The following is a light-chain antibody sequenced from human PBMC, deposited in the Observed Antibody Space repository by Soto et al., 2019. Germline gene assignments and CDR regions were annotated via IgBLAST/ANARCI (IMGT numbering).Light chain of an antibody. CDR1: ENINNW. CDR2: ETS. J-gene: IGKJ4*01. Sequence: DIQMTQSPSSVSASVGDRVTITCRASENINNWLDWYQQKPGKAPNLLIYETSTLQSGVPSRFSGSRSGADFTLTISSLQPEDFETYYCQQASSYPLTFGGGTRVE. CDR3: QQASSYPLT. V-gene: IGKV1-12*01.